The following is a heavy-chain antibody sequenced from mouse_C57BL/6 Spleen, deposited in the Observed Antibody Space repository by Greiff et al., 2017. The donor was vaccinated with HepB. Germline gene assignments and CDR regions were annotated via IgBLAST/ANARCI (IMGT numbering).Heavy chain of an antibody. V-gene: IGHV5-9-1*02. D-gene: IGHD1-1*01. CDR3: TREGGSSPYYAMDY. J-gene: IGHJ4*01. Sequence: EVKLMESGEGLVKPGGSLKLSCAASGFTFSSYAMSWVRQTPEKRLEWVAYISSGGDYIYYADTVKGRFTISRDNARNTLYLQMSSLKSEDTAMYYCTREGGSSPYYAMDYWGQGTSVTVSS. CDR2: ISSGGDYI. CDR1: GFTFSSYA.